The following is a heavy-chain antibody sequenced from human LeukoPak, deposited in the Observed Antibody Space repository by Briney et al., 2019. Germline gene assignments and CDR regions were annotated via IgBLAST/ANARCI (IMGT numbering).Heavy chain of an antibody. Sequence: GGSLRLSCAVSGFTFGSYAMSWVRQAPGQGLEWVSAISGSGGSTYYADSVQGRFTISRDNSKNTLYPQMNRLRAADKAVYYCAKGFTTAAGTVPVLYWGQGTLVTVSS. CDR2: ISGSGGST. V-gene: IGHV3-23*01. CDR1: GFTFGSYA. J-gene: IGHJ4*02. CDR3: AKGFTTAAGTVPVLY. D-gene: IGHD6-13*01.